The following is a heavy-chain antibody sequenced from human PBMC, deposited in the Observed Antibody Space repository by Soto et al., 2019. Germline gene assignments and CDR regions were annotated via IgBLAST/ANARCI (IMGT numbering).Heavy chain of an antibody. Sequence: QVQLVESGGGVVQPGRSLRLSCAASGFTFSSYGMHWVRQAPGKGLEWVAVIWYDGNNKYYADSVKGRFTISRDNSKKTMYLQMNSLRAEDRAVYYCARDSSLLAAGGLGYWGQGTLVTVSS. D-gene: IGHD6-13*01. CDR1: GFTFSSYG. J-gene: IGHJ4*02. CDR2: IWYDGNNK. CDR3: ARDSSLLAAGGLGY. V-gene: IGHV3-33*01.